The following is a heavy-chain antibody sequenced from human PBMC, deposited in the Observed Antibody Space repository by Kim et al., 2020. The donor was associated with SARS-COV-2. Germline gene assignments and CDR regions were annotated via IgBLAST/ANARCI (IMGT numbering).Heavy chain of an antibody. D-gene: IGHD6-19*01. Sequence: SETLSLTCAVYGGSFSGYYWSWIRQPPGKGLEWIGEINHSGSTNYNPSLKSRVTISVDTSKNQFSLKLSSVTAADTAVYYCARAFSSYSSGWDPGYYYGMDVWGQGTTVTVSS. J-gene: IGHJ6*02. CDR1: GGSFSGYY. CDR3: ARAFSSYSSGWDPGYYYGMDV. V-gene: IGHV4-34*01. CDR2: INHSGST.